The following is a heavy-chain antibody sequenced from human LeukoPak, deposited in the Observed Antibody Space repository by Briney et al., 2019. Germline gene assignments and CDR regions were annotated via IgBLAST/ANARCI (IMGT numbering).Heavy chain of an antibody. CDR1: GYNFANSW. D-gene: IGHD4-17*01. CDR2: IYPGDSDT. Sequence: GESLKISCKGSGYNFANSWIGWVRQMPGKGLEWMGNIYPGDSDTRYSPSFQGQVSISVDKSVSTTYLQWSSLKVSDTAMYYCARQYGRPFDYWGQGTLVTVSS. V-gene: IGHV5-51*01. CDR3: ARQYGRPFDY. J-gene: IGHJ4*02.